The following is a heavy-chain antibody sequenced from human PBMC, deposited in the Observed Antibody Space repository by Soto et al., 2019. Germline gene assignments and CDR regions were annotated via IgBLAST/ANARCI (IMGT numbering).Heavy chain of an antibody. V-gene: IGHV3-53*01. CDR3: AGDSGDYEATLDY. J-gene: IGHJ4*02. D-gene: IGHD1-26*01. CDR2: IYSGGST. CDR1: GFTVSSNY. Sequence: GSLRLSCPASGFTVSSNYMSWVRQAPGKGLEWVSVIYSGGSTYYADSVKGRFTISRDNSKNTLYLQMNSLRAEDTAVYYCAGDSGDYEATLDYWGQGTLVTVPS.